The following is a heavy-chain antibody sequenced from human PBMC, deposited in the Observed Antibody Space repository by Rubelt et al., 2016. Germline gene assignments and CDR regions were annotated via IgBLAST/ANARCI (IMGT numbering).Heavy chain of an antibody. Sequence: QLQLQESGPGLVKPSETLSLTCSVSGGSISSGNYYWGWIRQPPGKGLEWIGSIYYSGSTYYNPSLKSRVTISADTSNNPFPLKLGSVTAADTAVYYCARLQWELSTIDCWGQGTLVTVSS. CDR1: GGSISSGNYY. CDR3: ARLQWELSTIDC. CDR2: IYYSGST. D-gene: IGHD1-26*01. V-gene: IGHV4-39*07. J-gene: IGHJ4*02.